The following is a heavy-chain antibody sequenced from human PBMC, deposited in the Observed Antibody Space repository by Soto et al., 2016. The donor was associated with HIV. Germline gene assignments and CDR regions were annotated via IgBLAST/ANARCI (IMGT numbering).Heavy chain of an antibody. V-gene: IGHV3-21*01. CDR1: GFTFSSYS. J-gene: IGHJ4*02. Sequence: EVQLVESGESWSSLGSLRLSCAASGFTFSSYSMNWVRQAPGKGLEWVSSISSSSGFIYYADSVKGRFTISRDNAKNSLYLQMDSLRADDTAVYYCARDGALEMATIFYFDYWGQGTLVTVSS. CDR2: ISSSSGFI. CDR3: ARDGALEMATIFYFDY. D-gene: IGHD5-12*01.